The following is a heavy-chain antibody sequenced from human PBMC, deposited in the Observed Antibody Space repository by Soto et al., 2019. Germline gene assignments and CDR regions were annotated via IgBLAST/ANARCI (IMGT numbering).Heavy chain of an antibody. J-gene: IGHJ4*02. Sequence: QVQLQESGPGLVKPSQTLSLTCTVSGDSLSSGGHYWSWIRQNPGKGLEWIGHIYDSVNTYYSPSLRSRVTISADMSKNQFSLNLRSVTAADTAVYYCARVDHRGYFAILTDYWGQGTLVTVSS. CDR2: IYDSVNT. D-gene: IGHD3-9*01. CDR1: GDSLSSGGHY. V-gene: IGHV4-31*03. CDR3: ARVDHRGYFAILTDY.